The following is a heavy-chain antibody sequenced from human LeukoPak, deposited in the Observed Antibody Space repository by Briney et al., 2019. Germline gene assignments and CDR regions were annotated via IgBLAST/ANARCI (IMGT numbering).Heavy chain of an antibody. CDR2: IYSGGST. CDR3: ARDYCSSTSCYYYYYYYGMDV. Sequence: GGSLRLSCAASGFTFNNYAMTWVRQPPGKGLEWVSVIYSGGSTYYADSVKGRFTISRDNSKNTLYLQMNSLRAEDTAVYYCARDYCSSTSCYYYYYYYGMDVWGQGTTVTVSS. D-gene: IGHD2-2*01. CDR1: GFTFNNYA. V-gene: IGHV3-66*01. J-gene: IGHJ6*02.